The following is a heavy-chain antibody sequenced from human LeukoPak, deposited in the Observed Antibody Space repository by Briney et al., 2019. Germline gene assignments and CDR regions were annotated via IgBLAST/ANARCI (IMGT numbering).Heavy chain of an antibody. J-gene: IGHJ4*02. V-gene: IGHV3-30*18. Sequence: GGSLRLSCAASGFTFSSYGMHWVRQAPGKGLEWVAVISYDGSNKYYADSVKGRFTISRDNSKNTLYLQMNSLRAEDTAVYYCAKPYYYGSGRGDYWGQGTLATVSS. CDR3: AKPYYYGSGRGDY. CDR2: ISYDGSNK. CDR1: GFTFSSYG. D-gene: IGHD3-10*01.